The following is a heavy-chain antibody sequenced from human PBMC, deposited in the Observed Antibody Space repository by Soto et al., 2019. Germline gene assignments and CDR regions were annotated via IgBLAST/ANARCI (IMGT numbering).Heavy chain of an antibody. V-gene: IGHV3-15*01. J-gene: IGHJ6*02. CDR2: IKSKTDGGTT. D-gene: IGHD5-18*01. CDR1: GFTFSNAW. CDR3: TTDDVDTAMAYYYYYGMDV. Sequence: GGSLRLSCAASGFTFSNAWMSWVRQAPGKGLEWAGRIKSKTDGGTTDYAAPVKGRFSISRDDSKNTLYLQMNSLKTEDTAVYYCTTDDVDTAMAYYYYYGMDVWGQGTTVTV.